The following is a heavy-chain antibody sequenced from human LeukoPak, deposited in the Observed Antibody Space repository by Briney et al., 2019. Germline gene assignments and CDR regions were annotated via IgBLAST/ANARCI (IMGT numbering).Heavy chain of an antibody. CDR3: ARVSAMVFFDY. CDR2: ISSSSSYI. CDR1: GFTFSGYS. J-gene: IGHJ4*02. D-gene: IGHD5-18*01. Sequence: GSLRLSCAASGFTFSGYSMNWVRQAPGKGLEWVSSISSSSSYIYYADSVKGRFTISRDNAKNSLYLQMNGLRAEDTAVYYCARVSAMVFFDYWGQGTLVTVSS. V-gene: IGHV3-21*01.